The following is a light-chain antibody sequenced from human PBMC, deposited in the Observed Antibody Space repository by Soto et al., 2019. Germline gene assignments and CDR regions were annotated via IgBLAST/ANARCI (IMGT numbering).Light chain of an antibody. CDR1: SSDVGGYNY. J-gene: IGLJ2*01. V-gene: IGLV2-14*01. Sequence: QSALTQPASVSGSPGQSITISCTGTSSDVGGYNYVSWYQQHPGKAPKLMIYEVSNRPSGVSNRFSGSKSGNTASLTISGLQAEDEADYYCSSTTSSNTILFAGGTKLTVL. CDR2: EVS. CDR3: SSTTSSNTIL.